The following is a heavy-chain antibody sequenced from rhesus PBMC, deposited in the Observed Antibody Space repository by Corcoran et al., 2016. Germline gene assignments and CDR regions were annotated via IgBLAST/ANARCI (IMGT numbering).Heavy chain of an antibody. CDR1: VGSISSNY. V-gene: IGHV4-173*01. D-gene: IGHD3-16*01. J-gene: IGHJ5-2*02. CDR2: ISGSGGST. Sequence: QLQLQESGPGLVKPSETLSLPCAVSVGSISSNYWRWIRQPPGKGLEWIGRISGSGGSTDYNPSLKSRVTISTDTSKNQFSLKLSSVTAADTAVYYCARLVVVFNSLDVWGRGVLVTVSS. CDR3: ARLVVVFNSLDV.